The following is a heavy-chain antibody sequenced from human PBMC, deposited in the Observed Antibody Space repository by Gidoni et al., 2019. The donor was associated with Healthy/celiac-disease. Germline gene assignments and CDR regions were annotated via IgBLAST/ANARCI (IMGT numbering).Heavy chain of an antibody. D-gene: IGHD2-2*01. CDR3: ASWGDIVVVPADY. V-gene: IGHV4-39*01. CDR1: GGANRSSSYY. Sequence: QLQLQESGPGLVKPSATLPRTCTGSGGANRSSSYYWGWFRQPPGKGVEWIGSIYYSGSTYYNPSRKSRFTISVDTSKNQFYRKLSSVTAADTAVYYCASWGDIVVVPADYWGQGTLVTVSS. CDR2: IYYSGST. J-gene: IGHJ4*02.